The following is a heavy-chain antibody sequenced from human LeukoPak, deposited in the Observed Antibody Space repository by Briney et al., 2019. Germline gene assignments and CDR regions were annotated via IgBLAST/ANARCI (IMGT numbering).Heavy chain of an antibody. J-gene: IGHJ4*02. D-gene: IGHD6-13*01. CDR1: GGSIGSNY. CDR2: IYASGST. Sequence: SETLSLTCTVSGGSIGSNYRTWIRQPAGKGLEWIGRIYASGSTNYNPSLKSRVTMSVDTSKNQFSLKLSSVTAADTAVYYCSIATAGYYFDYWGQGTLATVSS. CDR3: SIATAGYYFDY. V-gene: IGHV4-4*07.